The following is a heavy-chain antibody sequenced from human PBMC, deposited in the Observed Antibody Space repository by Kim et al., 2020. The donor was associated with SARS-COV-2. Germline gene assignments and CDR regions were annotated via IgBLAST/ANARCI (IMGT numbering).Heavy chain of an antibody. V-gene: IGHV3-30*07. D-gene: IGHD4-17*01. CDR3: ARDGGGVTTVTTLDY. Sequence: DSVRGRFTISRDNSKNTLYLQMNSLRAEDTAVYYCARDGGGVTTVTTLDYWGQGTLVTVSS. J-gene: IGHJ4*02.